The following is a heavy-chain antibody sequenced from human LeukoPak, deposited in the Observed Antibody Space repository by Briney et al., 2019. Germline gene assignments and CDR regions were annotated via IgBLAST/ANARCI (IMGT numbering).Heavy chain of an antibody. CDR1: GGSIYSTNYY. CDR2: IYYLGSP. D-gene: IGHD2-2*03. J-gene: IGHJ4*02. Sequence: PSETLSLTCIVSGGSIYSTNYYWGWIRQPPGKGLEWIGTIYYLGSPYYNPSLKSRVTISVDTSKNQFSLTLSSVTAADTAVYYCARLDPRGPDDYWGQGTLVTVSS. V-gene: IGHV4-39*01. CDR3: ARLDPRGPDDY.